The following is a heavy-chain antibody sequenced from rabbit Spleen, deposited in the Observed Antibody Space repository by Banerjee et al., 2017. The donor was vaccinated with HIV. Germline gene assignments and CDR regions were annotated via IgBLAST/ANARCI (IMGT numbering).Heavy chain of an antibody. Sequence: QEQLVESGGGLVQHGGSLKLSCKASGFDFSTYGVSWGRQGPGKGLEWIGYIDLIFGTTNYAAWVNGRFSISSDKVQSTVDLQMHRLTAVDRATYFCARFASGWSEEYYCSLWGQGTLVTVS. CDR3: ARFASGWSEEYYCSL. CDR2: IDLIFGTT. CDR1: GFDFSTYG. V-gene: IGHV1S47*01. D-gene: IGHD4-1*01. J-gene: IGHJ3*01.